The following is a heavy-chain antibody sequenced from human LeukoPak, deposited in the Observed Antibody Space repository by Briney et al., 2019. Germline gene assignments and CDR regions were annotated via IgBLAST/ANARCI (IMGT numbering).Heavy chain of an antibody. Sequence: PGGSLRLSCAASGLTFSNYWMSWVRQAPGKGLVWVANIKEDGSEKYYVDSVKGRFTISRDNAKNSLYLQMHSLRAEDTAVYFCARDYNYRFDYWGQGTLVTVSS. CDR2: IKEDGSEK. J-gene: IGHJ4*02. CDR3: ARDYNYRFDY. CDR1: GLTFSNYW. V-gene: IGHV3-7*04. D-gene: IGHD1-1*01.